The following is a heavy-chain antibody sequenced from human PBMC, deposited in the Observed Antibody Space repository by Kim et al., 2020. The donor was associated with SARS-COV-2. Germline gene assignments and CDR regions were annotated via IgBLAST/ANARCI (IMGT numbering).Heavy chain of an antibody. D-gene: IGHD2-21*02. Sequence: GGSLRLSCAASGITVSTDYMSWVRQAPGKGLEWVSVIYSDGSTYYSDSVKGRFTISRDNPSNTVYLQLNSLRAEDTAVYYCARGGRANCGGDCDRTFDSWGQGTRVSVTP. CDR3: ARGGRANCGGDCDRTFDS. V-gene: IGHV3-66*01. CDR1: GITVSTDY. J-gene: IGHJ4*02. CDR2: IYSDGST.